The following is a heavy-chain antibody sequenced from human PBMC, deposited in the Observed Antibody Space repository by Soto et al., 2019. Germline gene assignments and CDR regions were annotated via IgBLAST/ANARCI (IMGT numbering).Heavy chain of an antibody. D-gene: IGHD2-15*01. CDR1: GGSISSSSYY. V-gene: IGHV4-39*01. CDR3: ARHTPAISISDH. Sequence: PSETLSLTCTVSGGSISSSSYYWGWIRQPPGKGLEWIGSIYYSGNAYYNPSLKRRVTISVDTAKNQFSLKLSSVTAADTAVYYCARHTPAISISDHWGQGTLVTVAS. J-gene: IGHJ4*02. CDR2: IYYSGNA.